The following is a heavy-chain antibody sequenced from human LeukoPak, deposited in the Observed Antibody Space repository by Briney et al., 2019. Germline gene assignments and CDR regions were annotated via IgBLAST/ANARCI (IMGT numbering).Heavy chain of an antibody. CDR3: AKDRSAAVAVDY. V-gene: IGHV3-74*01. Sequence: GALRLSCAASGFTFNSYWMHWVRQAPGKGLVWVSRINSDGSSTSYADSVKGRFTISRDNAKNTLYLQMNSLRAEDTAVYYCAKDRSAAVAVDYWGQGTLVTVSS. D-gene: IGHD6-19*01. J-gene: IGHJ4*02. CDR2: INSDGSST. CDR1: GFTFNSYW.